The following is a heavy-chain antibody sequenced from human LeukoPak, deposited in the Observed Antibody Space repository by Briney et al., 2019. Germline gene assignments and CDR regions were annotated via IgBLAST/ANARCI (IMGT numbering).Heavy chain of an antibody. D-gene: IGHD1-7*01. CDR1: GGSISSSSYY. V-gene: IGHV4-39*07. CDR2: IYYSGST. J-gene: IGHJ5*02. Sequence: PSETLSLTCTVSGGSISSSSYYWGWIRQPPGKGLEWIGSIYYSGSTYYNPSLKSRVTISVDTSKNQFSLKLSSVTAADTAVYYCARAGITGTTLWFDPWGQGTLVTVSS. CDR3: ARAGITGTTLWFDP.